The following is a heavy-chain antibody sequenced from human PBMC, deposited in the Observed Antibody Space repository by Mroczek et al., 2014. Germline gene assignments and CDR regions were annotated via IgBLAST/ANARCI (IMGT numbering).Heavy chain of an antibody. CDR3: ARGGAASSLSRFDY. V-gene: IGHV4-59*11. CDR2: IYYSGST. Sequence: QVQLQESGPGLVKPAETLSLTCIVSGGSINSHYWSWIRQPPGKGLEWIGNIYYSGSTNYNPSLESRVTMSVDTSKNQFSLKLSSMTAADTALYFCARGGAASSLSRFDYWGQGTLVTVSS. D-gene: IGHD6-13*01. CDR1: GGSINSHY. J-gene: IGHJ4*02.